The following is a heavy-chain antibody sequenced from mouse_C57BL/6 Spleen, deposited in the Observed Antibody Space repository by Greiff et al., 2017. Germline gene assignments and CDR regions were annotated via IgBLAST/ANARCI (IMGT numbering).Heavy chain of an antibody. Sequence: VQLQQSGPVLVKPGASVKMSCKASGYTFTDYYMNWVKQSHGKSLEWIGVINPYNGGTSYNQKFKGKATLTVDKSSSTAYMELNSLTSEDSAVYYCARVVTTEGSAMDYWGQGTSVTVSS. CDR1: GYTFTDYY. CDR2: INPYNGGT. V-gene: IGHV1-19*01. J-gene: IGHJ4*01. D-gene: IGHD2-2*01. CDR3: ARVVTTEGSAMDY.